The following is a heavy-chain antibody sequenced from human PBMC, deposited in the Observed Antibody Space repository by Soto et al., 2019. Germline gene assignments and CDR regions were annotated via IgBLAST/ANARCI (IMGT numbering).Heavy chain of an antibody. CDR3: ARDGSDYYDSSGYIDY. V-gene: IGHV4-31*03. CDR1: GGSISSGGYY. CDR2: IYYSGST. Sequence: QVQLQESGPGLVKPSETLSLTCTVSGGSISSGGYYWSWIRQHPGKGLEWIGYIYYSGSTYYNPSLKSRVTISVDTSKNQFSLKLSSVTAADTAVYYCARDGSDYYDSSGYIDYWGQGTLVTVSS. D-gene: IGHD3-22*01. J-gene: IGHJ4*02.